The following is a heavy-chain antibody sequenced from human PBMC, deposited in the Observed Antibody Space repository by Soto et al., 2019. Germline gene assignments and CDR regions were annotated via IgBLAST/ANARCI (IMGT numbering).Heavy chain of an antibody. D-gene: IGHD4-17*01. CDR1: GFTFSSYA. J-gene: IGHJ4*02. Sequence: EVQLLESGGGLVQPGGSLRLSCAASGFTFSSYAMSWVRQAPGKGLEWVSAISGSGGSTYYADSVKGRFTISRDNSKNTLYLQMNSLRAEDTAVYYCAKDPVRFYGDPGSFDYWGQGTLVTVSS. V-gene: IGHV3-23*01. CDR3: AKDPVRFYGDPGSFDY. CDR2: ISGSGGST.